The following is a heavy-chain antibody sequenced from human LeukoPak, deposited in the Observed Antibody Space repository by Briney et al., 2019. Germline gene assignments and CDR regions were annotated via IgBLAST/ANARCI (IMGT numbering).Heavy chain of an antibody. CDR3: ARGLYGSGKRGDWFDP. V-gene: IGHV1-8*01. J-gene: IGHJ5*02. D-gene: IGHD3-10*01. CDR2: MNPNSGNT. CDR1: GYTFTSYD. Sequence: ASVKVSCKASGYTFTSYDINWVRQATGQGLEWMGWMNPNSGNTGYAQKFQGRVTMTRNTSISTAYMELSSLRSEDTAVYYCARGLYGSGKRGDWFDPWGQGTLVTVSS.